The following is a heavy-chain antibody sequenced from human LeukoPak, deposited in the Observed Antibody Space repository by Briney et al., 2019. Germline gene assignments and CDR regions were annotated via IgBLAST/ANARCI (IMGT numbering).Heavy chain of an antibody. V-gene: IGHV3-48*03. Sequence: PGGSLRLSCAASGFTFSSYEMNWVRQAPGKGLEWVSYISSSGSTIYYADSVKGRFTIPRDNAKNSLYLQMNSLRAEDTAVYYCARDQSYYGVWGQGTLVTVSS. D-gene: IGHD3-3*01. CDR3: ARDQSYYGV. J-gene: IGHJ4*02. CDR2: ISSSGSTI. CDR1: GFTFSSYE.